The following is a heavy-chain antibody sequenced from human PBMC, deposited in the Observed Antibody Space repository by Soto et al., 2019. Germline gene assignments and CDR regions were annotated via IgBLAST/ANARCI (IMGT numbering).Heavy chain of an antibody. V-gene: IGHV5-51*01. CDR3: ARPSAYSSSGFSYYGMAV. Sequence: EVQLVQSGTELKKPGESLKISCKGCGYSFSSFWIGWVRQMPGKVLGWVAIIYPGDSDSRYSPSFQGQVTISADNSINPASLQWNRLKSSYSGSYYWARPSAYSSSGFSYYGMAVGGQGPTVTVS. J-gene: IGHJ6*02. CDR2: IYPGDSDS. D-gene: IGHD6-13*01. CDR1: GYSFSSFW.